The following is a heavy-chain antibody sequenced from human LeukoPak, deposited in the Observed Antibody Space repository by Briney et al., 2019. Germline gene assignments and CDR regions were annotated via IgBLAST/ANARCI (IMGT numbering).Heavy chain of an antibody. J-gene: IGHJ4*02. CDR1: GFTFSSYA. Sequence: PGGSLRLSCAASGFTFSSYAMHWVRQAPGKGLEYVSAISSNGGSTYYANSVKGRFTISRDNSKNTLYLQMGSLRAEDMAVYYCARALGGGYSSSWWAPYDYWGQGTLVTVSS. V-gene: IGHV3-64*01. D-gene: IGHD6-13*01. CDR3: ARALGGGYSSSWWAPYDY. CDR2: ISSNGGST.